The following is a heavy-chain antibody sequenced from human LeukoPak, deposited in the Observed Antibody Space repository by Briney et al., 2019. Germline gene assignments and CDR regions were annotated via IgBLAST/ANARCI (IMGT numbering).Heavy chain of an antibody. Sequence: GGSLRLSCGASGFTFSSYEMNWVRQAPGKGLEWVSYISSSGSTIYYADSVKGRFTISRDNAKNSLYLQMNSLRAEDTAVYYCARGYSSQFDYWGQGTLVTVSS. V-gene: IGHV3-48*03. CDR1: GFTFSSYE. J-gene: IGHJ4*02. CDR3: ARGYSSQFDY. D-gene: IGHD6-13*01. CDR2: ISSSGSTI.